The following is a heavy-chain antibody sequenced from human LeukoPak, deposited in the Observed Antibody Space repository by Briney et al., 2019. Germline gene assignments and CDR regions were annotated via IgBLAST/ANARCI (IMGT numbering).Heavy chain of an antibody. D-gene: IGHD3-22*01. CDR1: GYTFTGYY. J-gene: IGHJ4*02. CDR3: ARGLRRGNYYDSSGYYRDY. Sequence: ASVKVSCKASGYTFTGYYMHWVRQAPGQGLEWMGWINPNSGGTNYAQKFQGRVTMTRDTSISTAYMELSRLRSDDTAVYYCARGLRRGNYYDSSGYYRDYWGQGTLVTVSS. CDR2: INPNSGGT. V-gene: IGHV1-2*02.